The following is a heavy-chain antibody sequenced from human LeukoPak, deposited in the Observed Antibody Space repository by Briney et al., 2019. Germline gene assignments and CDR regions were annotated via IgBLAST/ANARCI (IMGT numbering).Heavy chain of an antibody. Sequence: PGRSLRLSCTASGFTFKDYAMYWVRQAPGKGLEWVSGISWNSGTTDYADSVKGRFTVSRDNTKDSLYLQMNSLRPEDTAWYYCAKFGSSGLHWGQGTLVTVSS. CDR3: AKFGSSGLH. D-gene: IGHD6-19*01. CDR2: ISWNSGTT. V-gene: IGHV3-9*01. CDR1: GFTFKDYA. J-gene: IGHJ4*02.